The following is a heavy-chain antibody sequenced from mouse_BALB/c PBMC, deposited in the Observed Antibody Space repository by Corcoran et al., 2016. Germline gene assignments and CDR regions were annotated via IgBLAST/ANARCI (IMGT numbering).Heavy chain of an antibody. D-gene: IGHD1-1*01. CDR1: GYRFTDYN. CDR2: INPRSGGT. CDR3: ARWGITRFDY. Sequence: EVLLQQSGPQLVKPGDSVKIPCKASGYRFTDYNMDWVRQRHGKSLEWIGDINPRSGGTIYNQTFKSKSTLNVDQSYSTAYMELHSLTSEDSAVYYCARWGITRFDYWGQGNSVTDTS. V-gene: IGHV1-18*01. J-gene: IGHJ2*03.